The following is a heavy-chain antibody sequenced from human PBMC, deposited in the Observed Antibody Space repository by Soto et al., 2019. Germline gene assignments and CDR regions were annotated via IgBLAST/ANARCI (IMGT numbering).Heavy chain of an antibody. CDR1: GFTFRGYS. J-gene: IGHJ3*02. CDR3: ARGYCSGGSCYSGDAFDM. D-gene: IGHD2-15*01. CDR2: ISTSSYTI. Sequence: EVQLVEYGGGLLQPGESLRLSCAASGFTFRGYSMSWVRQAPGKGLEWVSYISTSSYTIYYADSVKGRFTISRDNAKNSLYLQMNSLRDEDTAVYYCARGYCSGGSCYSGDAFDMWGQGTMVTVSS. V-gene: IGHV3-48*02.